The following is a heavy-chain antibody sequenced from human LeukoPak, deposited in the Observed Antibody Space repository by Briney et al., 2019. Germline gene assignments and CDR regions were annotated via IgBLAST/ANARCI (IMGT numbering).Heavy chain of an antibody. CDR1: GFTFSSYA. CDR3: AKGGRVRGVTYYFDY. J-gene: IGHJ4*02. V-gene: IGHV3-23*01. CDR2: ISGSGGST. D-gene: IGHD3-10*01. Sequence: PGGSLRLSCAASGFTFSSYAMSWVRQAPGKGLEWVSAISGSGGSTYYADSVKGRFTISRDNSKNTLYLQMNSLRAEDTAVYYCAKGGRVRGVTYYFDYWGQGTLVTVSS.